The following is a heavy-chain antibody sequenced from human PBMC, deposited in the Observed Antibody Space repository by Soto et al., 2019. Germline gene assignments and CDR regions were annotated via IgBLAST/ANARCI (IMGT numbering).Heavy chain of an antibody. J-gene: IGHJ6*02. D-gene: IGHD7-27*01. Sequence: QVQLVQSGAEVKKPGSSVKVSCKASGGTFSSYAISWVRQAPGQGLEWMGGIIPIFGTADYAQKFQGRVTITAAESTSTAYMELSSRRSEDTAVYYCASQLTGDYYYYGMDVWGQGTTVTVSS. CDR2: IIPIFGTA. CDR1: GGTFSSYA. V-gene: IGHV1-69*12. CDR3: ASQLTGDYYYYGMDV.